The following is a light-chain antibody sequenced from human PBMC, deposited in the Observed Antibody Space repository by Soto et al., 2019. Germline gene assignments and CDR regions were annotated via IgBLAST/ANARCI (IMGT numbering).Light chain of an antibody. Sequence: QSVLTQPPSASGTPGQRVTISCSGRTSNIGRNNVNWYKQFPGAAPKLLIYSINQRPSGVSDRFSGSKSATSASLAISGLQSEDDADYYGALSDDSLGAYGFGTGTKGTVL. CDR1: TSNIGRNN. J-gene: IGLJ1*01. V-gene: IGLV1-44*01. CDR2: SIN. CDR3: ALSDDSLGAYG.